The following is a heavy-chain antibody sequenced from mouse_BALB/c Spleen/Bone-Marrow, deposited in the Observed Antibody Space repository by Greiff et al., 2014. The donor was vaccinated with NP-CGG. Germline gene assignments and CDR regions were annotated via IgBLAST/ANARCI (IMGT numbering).Heavy chain of an antibody. V-gene: IGHV1S81*02. CDR1: GYTFTSYW. J-gene: IGHJ2*01. D-gene: IGHD2-4*01. Sequence: QVQLQQSGAELVKPGASVKLSCKASGYTFTSYWMHWVKQRPGQGLEWIGEINPSNGRTNYNEKFKTKATLTVDKSSNTAYMQLSRLTSEDSAVYYCARKGADYEDYWGQGTTLTVFS. CDR3: ARKGADYEDY. CDR2: INPSNGRT.